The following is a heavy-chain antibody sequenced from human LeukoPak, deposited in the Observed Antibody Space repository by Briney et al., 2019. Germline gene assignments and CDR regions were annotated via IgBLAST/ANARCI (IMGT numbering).Heavy chain of an antibody. Sequence: GGSLRLSCVVSGFTVSDNYMSWVRQPPGKGLEWVSAFYSGGNTYYTGSVKGRFIISRDSSKNTLYLQMNNLRPEDTAMYYCAKLPSSGWLDYWGQGTLVTVSS. CDR3: AKLPSSGWLDY. V-gene: IGHV3-53*01. CDR2: FYSGGNT. CDR1: GFTVSDNY. J-gene: IGHJ4*02. D-gene: IGHD6-19*01.